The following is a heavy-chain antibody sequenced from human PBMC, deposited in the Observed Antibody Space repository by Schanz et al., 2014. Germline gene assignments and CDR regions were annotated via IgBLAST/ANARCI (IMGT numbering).Heavy chain of an antibody. V-gene: IGHV1-46*03. J-gene: IGHJ3*02. CDR2: INPSVGNT. Sequence: QVQLVQSGAEVKKPGASVKVSCEASGYTFTSYYIHWFRQAPGQGLEWMGLINPSVGNTNYAQKFRGRVTMTRVTSTSTVYMELSSLRSEDTAVYFCSRGPSTGAFDIWGQGTMVTVSS. CDR3: SRGPSTGAFDI. CDR1: GYTFTSYY.